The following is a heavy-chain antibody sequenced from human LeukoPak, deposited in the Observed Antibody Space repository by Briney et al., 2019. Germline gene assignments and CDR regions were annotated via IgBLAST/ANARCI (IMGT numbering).Heavy chain of an antibody. CDR1: GFIFSSYA. V-gene: IGHV3-30*18. D-gene: IGHD3-10*01. CDR2: TSYDGSYK. Sequence: GGSLRLSCAASGFIFSSYAMHWVRQAPGKGLERVAVTSYDGSYKFYADSVKGRFTISRDNSKTTLYLQMNSLRAEDTAVYYCAKDLGSGTYYNEVDYWGQGTLVTVSS. CDR3: AKDLGSGTYYNEVDY. J-gene: IGHJ4*02.